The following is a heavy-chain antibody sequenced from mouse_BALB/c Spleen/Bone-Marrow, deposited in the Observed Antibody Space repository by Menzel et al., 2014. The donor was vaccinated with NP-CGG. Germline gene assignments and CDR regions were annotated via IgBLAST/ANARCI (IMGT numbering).Heavy chain of an antibody. V-gene: IGHV1-69*02. CDR2: IDPSDSYT. CDR1: GYTFTSYW. D-gene: IGHD2-1*01. CDR3: ARGLYGNSGY. J-gene: IGHJ2*01. Sequence: VKLVESGAELVKPGASVKLSCKASGYTFTSYWMHWVKQRPGQGLEWIGEIDPSDSYTNYNQKFKVKATLTVDKSSSTAYMQLSSLTSEDSAVYYCARGLYGNSGYWGQGTTLTVSS.